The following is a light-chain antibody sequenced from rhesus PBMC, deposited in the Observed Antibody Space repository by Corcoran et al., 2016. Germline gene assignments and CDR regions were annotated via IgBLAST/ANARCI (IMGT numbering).Light chain of an antibody. Sequence: DIQMTQSPSSLSASVGDRLTVPCRASQDIYKELSWYQQRPGKAPTLLIFAATTLQAGVSSRFSGSGSGTDFTLTISSQQPEDVATYYCLQDYTPPYRFGQGSKLEIK. CDR1: QDIYKE. V-gene: IGKV1-94*01. J-gene: IGKJ2*01. CDR3: LQDYTPPYR. CDR2: AAT.